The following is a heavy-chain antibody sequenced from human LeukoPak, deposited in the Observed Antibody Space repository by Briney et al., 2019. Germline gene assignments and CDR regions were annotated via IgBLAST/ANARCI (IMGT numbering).Heavy chain of an antibody. CDR1: GYTFTSYD. CDR3: TTGPPLGPMVRGVISFDY. V-gene: IGHV1-8*01. CDR2: MNPNSGNT. D-gene: IGHD3-10*01. J-gene: IGHJ4*02. Sequence: ASVNVSCKASGYTFTSYDINWVRQATGQGLEWMGWMNPNSGNTGYAQKFQGRVTMTRNTSISTAYMELSSLRSEDTAVYYCTTGPPLGPMVRGVISFDYWGQGTLVTVSS.